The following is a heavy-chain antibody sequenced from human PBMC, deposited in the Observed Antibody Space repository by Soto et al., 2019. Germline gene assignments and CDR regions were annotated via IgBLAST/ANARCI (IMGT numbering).Heavy chain of an antibody. CDR1: GYTFTSYG. Sequence: ASVKVSCKASGYTFTSYGISWVRQAPGQGLEWMGWISAYNGNTNYAQKLQGRVTMTTDTSTSTAYMELRSLRSDDTAVYYCARGSLPLDRGVMAYYFDYWGQGTLVTVSS. D-gene: IGHD3-10*01. J-gene: IGHJ4*02. V-gene: IGHV1-18*01. CDR2: ISAYNGNT. CDR3: ARGSLPLDRGVMAYYFDY.